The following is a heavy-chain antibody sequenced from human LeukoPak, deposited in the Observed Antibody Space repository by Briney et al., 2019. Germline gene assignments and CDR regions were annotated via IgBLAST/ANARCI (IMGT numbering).Heavy chain of an antibody. D-gene: IGHD5-24*01. Sequence: KPGGSLRLSRAASGFTFSSYSMNWVRQAPGKGLEWVSSISSSSSYIYYADSVKGRFTISRDNAKNSLYLQMNSLRAEDTAVYYCARGVECGYNGLCRDAFDIWGQGTMVTVSS. V-gene: IGHV3-21*01. CDR2: ISSSSSYI. CDR1: GFTFSSYS. CDR3: ARGVECGYNGLCRDAFDI. J-gene: IGHJ3*02.